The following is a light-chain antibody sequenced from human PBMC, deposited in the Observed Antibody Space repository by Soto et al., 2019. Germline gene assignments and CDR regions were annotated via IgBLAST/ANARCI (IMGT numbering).Light chain of an antibody. CDR2: DAS. V-gene: IGKV3-20*01. CDR3: QQAYGAPPT. J-gene: IGKJ1*01. Sequence: EIVLTQSPGILYLSPGDRATLSCRASQTISSGFLAWYQQKVGQAPRLLIYDASNRATGVPDRFSGSGSGTDFSLTISRLEPEDFATYYCQQAYGAPPTFGQGTKVEIK. CDR1: QTISSGF.